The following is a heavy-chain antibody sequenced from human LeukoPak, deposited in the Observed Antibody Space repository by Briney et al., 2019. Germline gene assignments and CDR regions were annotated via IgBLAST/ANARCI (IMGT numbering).Heavy chain of an antibody. CDR1: GFSFISYA. V-gene: IGHV3-23*01. CDR3: ARSATIADYYYMDI. D-gene: IGHD3-3*01. CDR2: ISGRGGST. Sequence: GGSLRLSCAASGFSFISYAMSWARHAPGKGLEWVSAISGRGGSTYYADSVKGRFTISRDNSNNTLYLQMSSLRAEDTAVYYCARSATIADYYYMDIWGKGTTVTLSS. J-gene: IGHJ6*03.